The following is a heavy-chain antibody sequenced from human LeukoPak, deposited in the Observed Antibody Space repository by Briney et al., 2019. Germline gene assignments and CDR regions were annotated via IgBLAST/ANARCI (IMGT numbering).Heavy chain of an antibody. CDR1: GGSISSSSYY. J-gene: IGHJ4*02. CDR2: IYYSGST. CDR3: ARTRGQQLVLYY. D-gene: IGHD6-6*01. Sequence: KPSETLSLTCTVSGGSISSSSYYWGWIRQPPGKGLEWIGSIYYSGSTYYKPSLKSRVTISVDTSKNQFSLKLSSVTAADTAVYYCARTRGQQLVLYYWGQGTLVTVSS. V-gene: IGHV4-39*01.